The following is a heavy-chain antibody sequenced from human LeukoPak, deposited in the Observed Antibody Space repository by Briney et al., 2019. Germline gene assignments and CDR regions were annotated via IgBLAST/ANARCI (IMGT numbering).Heavy chain of an antibody. CDR2: IYHSGST. D-gene: IGHD3-3*01. J-gene: IGHJ6*03. V-gene: IGHV4-38-2*02. CDR1: GYSISSGYY. Sequence: KPSETLSLTCTVSGYSISSGYYWGWIRQPPGKGLEWIGSIYHSGSTYYNPSLKSRVTISVDTSKNQFSLKLSSVTAADTAVYYCAREGDYDFWSGLYYYMDVWGKGTTVTVSS. CDR3: AREGDYDFWSGLYYYMDV.